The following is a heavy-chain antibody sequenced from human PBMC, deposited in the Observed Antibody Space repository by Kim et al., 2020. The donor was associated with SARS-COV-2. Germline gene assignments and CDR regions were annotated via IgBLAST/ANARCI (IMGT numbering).Heavy chain of an antibody. D-gene: IGHD3-3*01. CDR1: GGSFSGYY. Sequence: SETLSLTCAVYGGSFSGYYWSWIRQPPGKGLEWIGEINHSGSTNYNPSLKSRVTISVDTSKNQFSLKLSSVTAADTAVYYCARGPPYYDFWSGYPYYFD. CDR2: INHSGST. CDR3: ARGPPYYDFWSGYPYYFD. J-gene: IGHJ4*01. V-gene: IGHV4-34*01.